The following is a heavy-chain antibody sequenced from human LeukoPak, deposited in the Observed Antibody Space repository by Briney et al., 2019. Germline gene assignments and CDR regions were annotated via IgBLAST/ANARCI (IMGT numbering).Heavy chain of an antibody. CDR1: GFSFSSYW. CDR2: ISSSGSTI. J-gene: IGHJ6*03. Sequence: PGGSLRLSCAASGFSFSSYWMSWIRQAPGKGLEWVSYISSSGSTIYYADSVKGRFTISRDNAKNSLYLQMNSLRAEDTAVYYCARYSSSWSYYYYMDVWGKGTTVTVSS. D-gene: IGHD6-13*01. CDR3: ARYSSSWSYYYYMDV. V-gene: IGHV3-11*04.